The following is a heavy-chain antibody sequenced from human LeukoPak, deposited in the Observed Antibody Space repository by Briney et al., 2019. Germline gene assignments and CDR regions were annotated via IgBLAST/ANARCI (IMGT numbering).Heavy chain of an antibody. Sequence: GGSLRLSCAASGFTFSSYWMHWVRQAPGKGLVWVSRINSDGSTTTYADSVTGRFTISRDNAKNTQYLQMNSLRAEDTAVYYCARQYYDYVWGSYRPVRGGYFDYWGQGTLVTVSS. CDR2: INSDGSTT. V-gene: IGHV3-74*01. CDR1: GFTFSSYW. CDR3: ARQYYDYVWGSYRPVRGGYFDY. J-gene: IGHJ4*02. D-gene: IGHD3-16*02.